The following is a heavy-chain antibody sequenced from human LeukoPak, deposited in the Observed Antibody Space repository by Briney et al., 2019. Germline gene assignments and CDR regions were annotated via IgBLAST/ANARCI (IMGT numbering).Heavy chain of an antibody. V-gene: IGHV3-9*01. CDR2: ISWNSGSI. D-gene: IGHD2-8*01. CDR1: GFTFDDYA. J-gene: IGHJ6*02. Sequence: GRSLRLSCAASGFTFDDYAMHWVRQAPGKGLEWVSGISWNSGSIGYADSVKGRFTISRDNAKNSLYLQMNSLRAEDTALYYCAKGVRTYYYYYGMDVWGQGTTVTVSS. CDR3: AKGVRTYYYYYGMDV.